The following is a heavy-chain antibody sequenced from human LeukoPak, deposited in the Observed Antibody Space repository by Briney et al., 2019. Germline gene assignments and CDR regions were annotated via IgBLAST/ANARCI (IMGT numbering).Heavy chain of an antibody. J-gene: IGHJ6*02. CDR3: ARTPRGYSYGYWGAYYYGMDV. CDR2: IYYSGST. CDR1: GGSIGSYY. V-gene: IGHV4-59*01. D-gene: IGHD5-18*01. Sequence: HSETLSLTCTVSGGSIGSYYWSWIRQPPGKGLEWIGYIYYSGSTNYNPSLKSRVTISVDTSKNQFSLKLSSVTAADTAVYYCARTPRGYSYGYWGAYYYGMDVWGQGTTVTVSS.